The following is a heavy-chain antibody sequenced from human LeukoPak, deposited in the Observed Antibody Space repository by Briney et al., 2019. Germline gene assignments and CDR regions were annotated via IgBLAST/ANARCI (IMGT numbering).Heavy chain of an antibody. J-gene: IGHJ6*02. CDR3: ARGWIGNDYYYGMDV. V-gene: IGHV1-2*02. D-gene: IGHD2-2*03. Sequence: ASVTVSFKASVYTFTYYYMHWVRQAPGQGREWMGWINPNSGDTDYAQKFQGRVTMTRDTSVSTAYMELRRLRSDDTAVYYCARGWIGNDYYYGMDVWGQGTTVTVSS. CDR1: VYTFTYYY. CDR2: INPNSGDT.